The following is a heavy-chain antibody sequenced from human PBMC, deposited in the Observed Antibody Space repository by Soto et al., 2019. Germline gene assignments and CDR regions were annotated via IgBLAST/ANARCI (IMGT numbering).Heavy chain of an antibody. CDR2: INHSGLT. Sequence: QVQLQESGPGLVKPSETLSLTCSVSGGSITSHYCSWFRQPPGKGLEWIGYINHSGLTSYNPSLKGRLTMSVDTSKHHFSLKVTSVTAADTALYYCARQGFGQLHGLVDVWGPGTTVTVS. V-gene: IGHV4-59*08. CDR3: ARQGFGQLHGLVDV. J-gene: IGHJ6*02. D-gene: IGHD3-10*01. CDR1: GGSITSHY.